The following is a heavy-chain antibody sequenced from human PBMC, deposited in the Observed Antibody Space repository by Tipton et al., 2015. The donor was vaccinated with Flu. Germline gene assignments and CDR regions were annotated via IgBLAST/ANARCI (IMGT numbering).Heavy chain of an antibody. CDR1: GFRFSGYY. D-gene: IGHD1/OR15-1a*01. V-gene: IGHV3-11*01. Sequence: SLRLSCAAFGFRFSGYYMSWIRQAPGKGLEGVSYISSGGSSMYYAESVKGRFTISRDNANNSLYLQINSLRAEDTACYYCARGGWASNSNNLLDYWGQGTLVTVSS. J-gene: IGHJ4*02. CDR2: ISSGGSSM. CDR3: ARGGWASNSNNLLDY.